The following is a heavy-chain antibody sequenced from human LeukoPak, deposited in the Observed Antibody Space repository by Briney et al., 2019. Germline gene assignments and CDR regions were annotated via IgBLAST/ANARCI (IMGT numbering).Heavy chain of an antibody. J-gene: IGHJ4*02. CDR1: GYTFTSYD. V-gene: IGHV1-8*01. CDR2: MNPNSGNT. D-gene: IGHD3-22*01. Sequence: ASVKVSCKASGYTFTSYDINWVRQATGQGLEWMGWMNPNSGNTGYAQKFQGRVTMTRDTSISTAYMELSRLRSDDTAVYYCARDFQYYYDSSGPDYWGQGTLVTVSS. CDR3: ARDFQYYYDSSGPDY.